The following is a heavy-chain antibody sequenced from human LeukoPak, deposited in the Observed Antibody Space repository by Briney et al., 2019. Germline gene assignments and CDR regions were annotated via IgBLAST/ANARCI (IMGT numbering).Heavy chain of an antibody. Sequence: ASVKVSCKASGYTFTSYDINWVRQATGQGLEGMGWMNPNSGNTGYAQKFQGRVTMTRNTSISTAYMELSSLRSEDTAVYYCAIVYDSSGYYYSYGMDVWGQGTTVTVSS. V-gene: IGHV1-8*01. CDR3: AIVYDSSGYYYSYGMDV. CDR1: GYTFTSYD. J-gene: IGHJ6*02. CDR2: MNPNSGNT. D-gene: IGHD3-22*01.